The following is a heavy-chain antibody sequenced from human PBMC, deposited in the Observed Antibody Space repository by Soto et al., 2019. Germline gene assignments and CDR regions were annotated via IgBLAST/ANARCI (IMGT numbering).Heavy chain of an antibody. D-gene: IGHD3-10*01. CDR1: GFTFDDYD. CDR3: ANDYGSYYYYGMDV. J-gene: IGHJ6*02. V-gene: IGHV3-9*01. CDR2: ISWNSGSI. Sequence: GGSLRLSCPASGFTFDDYDMHWVRQAPGKGLEWVSGISWNSGSIGYADSVKGRFTISRDNAKNSMYLQRNSLSAEDTAFYYCANDYGSYYYYGMDVWGQGTTVTVSS.